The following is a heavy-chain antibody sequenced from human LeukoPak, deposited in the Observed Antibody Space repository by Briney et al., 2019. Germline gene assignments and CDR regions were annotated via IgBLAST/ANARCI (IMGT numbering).Heavy chain of an antibody. J-gene: IGHJ4*02. V-gene: IGHV4-59*01. CDR2: IYSSGST. D-gene: IGHD2-2*01. CDR3: ARARVGYCNSSSCYAIPFDY. CDR1: PASINGYY. Sequence: PSETLSLTCTVSPASINGYYWSWIRQPPGQGPEWIGYIYSSGSTKYNPSLKSRVTISVDTSKNQFSLKLSSVTAADTAFYYCARARVGYCNSSSCYAIPFDYWGQGTLVTVSS.